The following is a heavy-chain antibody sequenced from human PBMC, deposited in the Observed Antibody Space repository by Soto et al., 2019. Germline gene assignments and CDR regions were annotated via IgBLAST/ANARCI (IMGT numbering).Heavy chain of an antibody. J-gene: IGHJ5*02. CDR3: ARVGYCSGSSCQSWFDP. D-gene: IGHD2-15*01. CDR2: IIPILGIA. CDR1: GGTFSSYT. Sequence: SVKVSCKASGGTFSSYTISWVRQAPGQGLEWMGRIIPILGIANYAQKFQGRVTITADKSTSTAYMELSSLRSEDTAVYYCARVGYCSGSSCQSWFDPWGQGTLVTVSS. V-gene: IGHV1-69*02.